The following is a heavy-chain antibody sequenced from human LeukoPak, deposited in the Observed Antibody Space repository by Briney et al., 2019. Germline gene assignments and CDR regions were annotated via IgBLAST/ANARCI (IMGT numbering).Heavy chain of an antibody. V-gene: IGHV4-59*08. CDR1: GGSISTYY. D-gene: IGHD1-26*01. CDR3: ARGHSATYGRFDS. J-gene: IGHJ4*02. Sequence: PSETLSLTCTVSGGSISTYYWSWIRQPPGKGLEWIGYIYYSGSTSYNPSLKSRVTISVDTSKNQFSLKLSSVTAADTAIYYCARGHSATYGRFDSWGQGTLVTVSS. CDR2: IYYSGST.